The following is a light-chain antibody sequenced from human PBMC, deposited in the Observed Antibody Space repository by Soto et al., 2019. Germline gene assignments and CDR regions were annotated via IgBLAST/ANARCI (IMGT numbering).Light chain of an antibody. J-gene: IGKJ1*01. Sequence: EIVLTQSPGTLSLSPGERATLSCRASQSVSSSYLAWYQQKPGQAPRPLIYGASSRATGIPDRFSGSGSGTDFTLTITTLEPEHFAVYYCQQYGSSPRTFGQGTQVEIK. V-gene: IGKV3-20*01. CDR1: QSVSSSY. CDR3: QQYGSSPRT. CDR2: GAS.